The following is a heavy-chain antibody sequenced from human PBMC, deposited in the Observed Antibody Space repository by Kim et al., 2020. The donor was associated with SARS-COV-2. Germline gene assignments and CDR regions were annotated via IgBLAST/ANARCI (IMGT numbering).Heavy chain of an antibody. J-gene: IGHJ1*01. V-gene: IGHV4-34*01. D-gene: IGHD3-22*01. Sequence: SETLSLTCAVYGGSFSGYYWSWIRQPPGKGLEWIGEINHSGSTNYNPSLKSRVTISVDTSKNQFSLKLSSVTAADTAVYYCASSADYYDSSGYPAPQLQKYFQHWGQGTLVTVSS. CDR3: ASSADYYDSSGYPAPQLQKYFQH. CDR2: INHSGST. CDR1: GGSFSGYY.